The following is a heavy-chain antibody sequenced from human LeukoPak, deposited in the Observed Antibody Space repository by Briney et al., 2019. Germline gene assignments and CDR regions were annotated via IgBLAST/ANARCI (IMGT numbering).Heavy chain of an antibody. Sequence: GGSLRLSCAASGFTFSDYYTSCIRQAPGRGLEWVSYISSSGSTIYYADSVKGRFTISRDNAKNSLYLQMNSLRAEDTAVYYCAKGGPYYDILPWGQGTMVTVPS. V-gene: IGHV3-11*01. J-gene: IGHJ3*01. D-gene: IGHD3-9*01. CDR2: ISSSGSTI. CDR1: GFTFSDYY. CDR3: AKGGPYYDILP.